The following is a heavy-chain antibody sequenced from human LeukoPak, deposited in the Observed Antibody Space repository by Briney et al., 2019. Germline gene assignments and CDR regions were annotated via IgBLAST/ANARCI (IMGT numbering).Heavy chain of an antibody. D-gene: IGHD3-22*01. V-gene: IGHV6-1*01. CDR1: GDSVSSNSAT. CDR2: TYYRSKWYN. CDR3: VRGHYDSRGYFGGMDV. J-gene: IGHJ6*02. Sequence: SQTLSDTCAISGDSVSSNSATWHCIRQSPSRGLEWLGRTYYRSKWYNDYGTSVKSRLTINPETSKNQFSLQLNSVTPEDTAVYYCVRGHYDSRGYFGGMDVWGQGTTVTVSS.